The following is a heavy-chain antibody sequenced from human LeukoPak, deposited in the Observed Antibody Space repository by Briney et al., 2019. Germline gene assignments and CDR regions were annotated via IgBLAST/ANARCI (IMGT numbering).Heavy chain of an antibody. J-gene: IGHJ4*02. CDR3: ARDQVVGATAGTFDY. CDR2: ISAYNGNT. V-gene: IGHV1-18*01. CDR1: GYTFTNFG. D-gene: IGHD1-26*01. Sequence: AASVKVSCKASGYTFTNFGISWVRQAPGQGLEWMGWISAYNGNTNYAQRLQGRVTLSTDTSTSTAYMELGSLGSDDTAVYYCARDQVVGATAGTFDYWGQGTLVTVSP.